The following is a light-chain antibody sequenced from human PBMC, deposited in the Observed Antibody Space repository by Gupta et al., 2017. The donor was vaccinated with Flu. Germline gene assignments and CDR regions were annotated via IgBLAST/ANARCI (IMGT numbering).Light chain of an antibody. CDR3: QQDDNSPIT. J-gene: IGKJ5*01. Sequence: EIVLTQSPGTLSLSPGERATLSCRASQSVSSSFLAWYQQRPGQAPRLLIYGASSRATGIPDRFSGSGSGTDFTLTISRLEPEDFAVFYCQQDDNSPITFGQGTRLEIK. CDR1: QSVSSSF. V-gene: IGKV3-20*01. CDR2: GAS.